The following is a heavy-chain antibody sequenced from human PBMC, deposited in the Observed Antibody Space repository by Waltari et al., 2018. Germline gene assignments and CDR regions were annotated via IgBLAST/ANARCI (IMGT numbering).Heavy chain of an antibody. D-gene: IGHD1-26*01. CDR1: GFTVSRRY. V-gene: IGHV3-53*01. CDR2: SYSGGNT. CDR3: ARGLVGSTTALDY. J-gene: IGHJ4*02. Sequence: EVELVESGGGLMQPGGSLRLSCAASGFTVSRRYMTWVRQAPGTGLELVSVSYSGGNTDYADSVRGRFTISRDNSKNTLYLQMNSLRADDTAVYYCARGLVGSTTALDYWGQGTLVTVSS.